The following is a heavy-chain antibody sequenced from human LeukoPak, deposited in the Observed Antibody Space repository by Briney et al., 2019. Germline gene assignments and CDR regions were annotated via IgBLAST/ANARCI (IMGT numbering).Heavy chain of an antibody. CDR3: AGDPTATAVAGTGDY. Sequence: SETLSLTCTVSGGSISSYYWSWIRQPPGKGLEWIGYIYYSGSTNYNPSLKSRVTISVDTSKNQFSLKLSSVTAADTAVYYCAGDPTATAVAGTGDYWGQGTLVTVSS. J-gene: IGHJ4*02. CDR1: GGSISSYY. V-gene: IGHV4-59*01. CDR2: IYYSGST. D-gene: IGHD6-19*01.